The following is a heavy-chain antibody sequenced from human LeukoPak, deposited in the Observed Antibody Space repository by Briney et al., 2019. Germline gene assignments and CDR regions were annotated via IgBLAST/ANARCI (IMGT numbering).Heavy chain of an antibody. CDR3: AKDKAVAVAGPLDN. CDR2: ISYDGSNK. D-gene: IGHD6-19*01. J-gene: IGHJ4*02. CDR1: GFTFSSYG. Sequence: GGSLRLSWAASGFTFSSYGMHWVRQAPSKGLEWVAVISYDGSNKYYADSVKGRFTISRDNSKNTLYLQMNSLRAEDTAVYYCAKDKAVAVAGPLDNWGQGTLVTVSS. V-gene: IGHV3-30*18.